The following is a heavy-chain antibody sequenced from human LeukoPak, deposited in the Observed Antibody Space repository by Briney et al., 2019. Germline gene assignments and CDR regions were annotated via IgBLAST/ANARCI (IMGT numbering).Heavy chain of an antibody. CDR3: ATSIVGLTYDEHFQH. CDR1: GFAVSSNH. Sequence: GGSLRLSCAASGFAVSSNHMNWVREAPGKGLEWVSVIFNGGSTYYADSVKGRFTISRDNSKNTLYLQMNSLRAEDTAVYYCATSIVGLTYDEHFQHWGQGTLVTVSS. D-gene: IGHD1-26*01. J-gene: IGHJ1*01. CDR2: IFNGGST. V-gene: IGHV3-53*01.